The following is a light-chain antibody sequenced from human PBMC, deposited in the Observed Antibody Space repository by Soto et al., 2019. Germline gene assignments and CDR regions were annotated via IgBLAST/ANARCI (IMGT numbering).Light chain of an antibody. Sequence: QSSLTQPPSVSGAPGQTCVMACSGSSSNIGTPYDVNWYRQIPGTAPKLLIYGNHNRPSGVPERFSGSKSGASATLAITGLQAEDEADYYCKSYDRRLSGYVFGTGTKVTVL. CDR1: SSNIGTPYD. CDR3: KSYDRRLSGYV. V-gene: IGLV1-40*03. CDR2: GNH. J-gene: IGLJ1*01.